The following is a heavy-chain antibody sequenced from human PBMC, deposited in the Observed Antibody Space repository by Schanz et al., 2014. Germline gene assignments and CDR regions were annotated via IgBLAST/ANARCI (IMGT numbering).Heavy chain of an antibody. D-gene: IGHD1-1*01. V-gene: IGHV3-48*01. CDR2: ISSASSTI. Sequence: EVQLLESGGGLVQPGGSLRLSCAASGFTFSSYSMNWVRQAPGKGLEWVSYISSASSTINYADSVKGRFTISRDNAKNSLFLQMNSLRAEDTAVYYCARGRVLESWGQGTLXTVSS. CDR1: GFTFSSYS. J-gene: IGHJ5*02. CDR3: ARGRVLES.